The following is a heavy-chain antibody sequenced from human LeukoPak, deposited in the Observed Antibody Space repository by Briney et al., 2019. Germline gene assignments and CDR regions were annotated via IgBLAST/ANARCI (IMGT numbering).Heavy chain of an antibody. D-gene: IGHD2-8*01. J-gene: IGHJ3*02. V-gene: IGHV1-2*02. CDR2: IKPNTGGT. Sequence: ASVKVSCTAAGYTFTCYNFDLRRQAPGHGLEWMGWIKPNTGGTNYAQKFQGRVTMTRDTSISTAHMELSRLRSDDTALYLCARSMLFEGVYPQGPFVIWGQGTMVTVSS. CDR3: ARSMLFEGVYPQGPFVI. CDR1: GYTFTCYN.